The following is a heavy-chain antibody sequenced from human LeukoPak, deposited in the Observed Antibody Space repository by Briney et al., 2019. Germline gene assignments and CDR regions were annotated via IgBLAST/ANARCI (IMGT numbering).Heavy chain of an antibody. V-gene: IGHV1-8*01. D-gene: IGHD3-10*01. J-gene: IGHJ5*02. CDR2: MNPNSGNT. CDR3: ARAVPMVRGVIIRRPNTNWFDP. CDR1: GYTFTSYD. Sequence: ASVKVSCKASGYTFTSYDINWVRQATGQGLEWMGWMNPNSGNTGCAQKFQGRVTMTRNTSISTAYMELSSLRSEDTAVYYCARAVPMVRGVIIRRPNTNWFDPWGQGTLVTVSS.